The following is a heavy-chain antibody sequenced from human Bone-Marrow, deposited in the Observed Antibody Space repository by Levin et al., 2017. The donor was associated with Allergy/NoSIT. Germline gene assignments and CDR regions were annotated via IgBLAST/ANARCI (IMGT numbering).Heavy chain of an antibody. V-gene: IGHV4-59*01. CDR1: GGSISSYY. D-gene: IGHD1-14*01. Sequence: SETLSLMCNVSGGSISSYYWSWVRQSPAKGLEWIGYTIYTGTAEYNPSLKSRVSMSVDTSKIQFSMTLTSLTAADTAVYYCARESLRGRDRAFDVWGQGTMVTVSS. J-gene: IGHJ3*01. CDR2: TIYTGTA. CDR3: ARESLRGRDRAFDV.